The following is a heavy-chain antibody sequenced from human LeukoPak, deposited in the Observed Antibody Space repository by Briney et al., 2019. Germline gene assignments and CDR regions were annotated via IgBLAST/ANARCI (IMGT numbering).Heavy chain of an antibody. CDR2: TYYRSKWYN. D-gene: IGHD6-13*01. V-gene: IGHV6-1*01. CDR3: ARVAAAGRGMTGFDY. Sequence: SQTLSLTCAISGDSFSSNSAAWNWIRQSPSIDLKWLGRTYYRSKWYNDYAVSVKSRITINPDTSKNQFSLQLNSVAPEDTAVYYCARVAAAGRGMTGFDYWGQGTLVTVSS. J-gene: IGHJ4*02. CDR1: GDSFSSNSAA.